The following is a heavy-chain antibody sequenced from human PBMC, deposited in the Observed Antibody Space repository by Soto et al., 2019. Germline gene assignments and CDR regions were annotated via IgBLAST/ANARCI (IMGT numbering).Heavy chain of an antibody. V-gene: IGHV4-30-2*03. CDR3: ARSSIKPQVFMYPFDS. Sequence: SETLSLTCDVSGDTISTGGYTWAWIRQPPGKALEWIGNTYHSGNPYYNPSLKGRVIISLDTSKNQFSLRLNSVTAADTAVYYCARSSIKPQVFMYPFDSWSQGTLVTVSS. D-gene: IGHD3-3*01. CDR2: TYHSGNP. J-gene: IGHJ4*02. CDR1: GDTISTGGYT.